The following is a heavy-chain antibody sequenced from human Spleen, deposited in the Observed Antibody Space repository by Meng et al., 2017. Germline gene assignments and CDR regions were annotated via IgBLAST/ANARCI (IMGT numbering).Heavy chain of an antibody. CDR3: ARGPTTMAHDFDY. J-gene: IGHJ4*02. CDR2: INHSGST. V-gene: IGHV4-34*02. Sequence: QVQLQQWGAGLLKPSETLPLTCAVYGESFSCHYWSWIRQPPGKGLEWIGEINHSGSTNYNPSLESRATISVDTSQNNLSLKLSSVTAADSAVYYCARGPTTMAHDFDYWGQGTLVTVSS. D-gene: IGHD4-11*01. CDR1: GESFSCHY.